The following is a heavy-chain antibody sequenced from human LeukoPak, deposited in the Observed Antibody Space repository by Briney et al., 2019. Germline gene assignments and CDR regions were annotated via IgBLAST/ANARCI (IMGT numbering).Heavy chain of an antibody. D-gene: IGHD2-2*01. Sequence: PSETLSLTCTVAGGSISNYFWSWIRQPPGKGLEWVGHVFYNGSTNYNPSLKSRVTISRDTSSIRFSLKLSPVTAADTAVYYCARDRSRVPAALDYWGQGTLVTVSS. V-gene: IGHV4-59*12. J-gene: IGHJ4*02. CDR3: ARDRSRVPAALDY. CDR1: GGSISNYF. CDR2: VFYNGST.